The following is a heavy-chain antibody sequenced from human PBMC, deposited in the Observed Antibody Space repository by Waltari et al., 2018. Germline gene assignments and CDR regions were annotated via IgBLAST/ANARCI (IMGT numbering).Heavy chain of an antibody. CDR2: IYTSGST. CDR3: ARGTDYSNWFDP. D-gene: IGHD2-15*01. V-gene: IGHV4-61*09. Sequence: QVQLQESGPGLVKPSQTLSLTCTVSGGSISSGSYYWSWIRQPAGKGLEWIGYIYTSGSTNYNPSLKSRVTISVDTSKNQFSLRLSRVTAADTAGYYCARGTDYSNWFDPWGQGTLVTVS. J-gene: IGHJ5*02. CDR1: GGSISSGSYY.